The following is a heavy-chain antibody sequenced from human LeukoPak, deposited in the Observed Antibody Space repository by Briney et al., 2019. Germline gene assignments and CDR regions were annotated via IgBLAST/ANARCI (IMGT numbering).Heavy chain of an antibody. D-gene: IGHD6-6*01. J-gene: IGHJ4*02. CDR3: ARRQAAHPPVH. V-gene: IGHV4-39*07. CDR1: GGSISSSYYY. CDR2: INHSGST. Sequence: PSETLSLTCTVSGGSISSSYYYWGWIRQPPGKGLEWIGEINHSGSTNYNPSLKSRVTISVDTSKNQFSLKLSSVTAADTAVYYCARRQAAHPPVHWGQGTLVTVSS.